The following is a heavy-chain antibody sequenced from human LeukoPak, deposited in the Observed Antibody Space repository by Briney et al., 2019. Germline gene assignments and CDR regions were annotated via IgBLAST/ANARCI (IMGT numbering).Heavy chain of an antibody. Sequence: GGSLRLSCAASAFTLSSYWMSGVRQAPGKGLEWVANIKEDGSEINYVDSVKGRFTISRDNAKNSLYLQMNSLRVDDTAVYYCARDRGYSTFDYWGQGTLVTVSS. CDR1: AFTLSSYW. CDR3: ARDRGYSTFDY. CDR2: IKEDGSEI. D-gene: IGHD4-23*01. V-gene: IGHV3-7*01. J-gene: IGHJ4*02.